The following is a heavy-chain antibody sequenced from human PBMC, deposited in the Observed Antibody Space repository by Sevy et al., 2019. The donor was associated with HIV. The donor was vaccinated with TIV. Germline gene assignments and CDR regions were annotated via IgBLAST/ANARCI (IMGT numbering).Heavy chain of an antibody. CDR2: IRFDGSDK. CDR3: AKDLESYSSSWPYCFDY. CDR1: GSIFSLYG. Sequence: GGSLRLSCGASGSIFSLYGMHWVRQAPGKGLEWVAFIRFDGSDKYYADSVKGRFTISRDNSKNTLYLQMNSLRPEDTALYYCAKDLESYSSSWPYCFDYWGQGTLVTVSS. D-gene: IGHD6-13*01. J-gene: IGHJ4*02. V-gene: IGHV3-30*02.